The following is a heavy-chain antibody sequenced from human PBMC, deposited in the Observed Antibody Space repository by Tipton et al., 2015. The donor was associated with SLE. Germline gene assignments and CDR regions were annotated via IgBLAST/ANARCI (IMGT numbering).Heavy chain of an antibody. Sequence: TLSLTCTVSGGSVSISTYYWGWIRQPPGKGLEWFGSIYYNGSTYYKPSLKSRVTISVDTSENHFSLKLTSVTAADTAVYYCARRQGRMWSPALDYWGQGTLVTVSS. V-gene: IGHV4-39*02. CDR1: GGSVSISTYY. CDR3: ARRQGRMWSPALDY. CDR2: IYYNGST. J-gene: IGHJ4*02. D-gene: IGHD2-21*01.